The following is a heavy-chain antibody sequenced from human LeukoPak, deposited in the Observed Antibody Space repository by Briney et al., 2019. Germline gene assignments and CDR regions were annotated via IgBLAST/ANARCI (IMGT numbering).Heavy chain of an antibody. CDR1: GGSIGSYY. Sequence: SETLSLTCTVSGGSIGSYYWSWIRQPPGKGLEWIGYIYYSGSTNYNPSLKSRVTISVDTSKNQFSLKLSSVTAADTAVYYCARGAMVRGVITRFDPWGQGTLVTVSS. CDR3: ARGAMVRGVITRFDP. J-gene: IGHJ5*02. V-gene: IGHV4-59*01. D-gene: IGHD3-10*01. CDR2: IYYSGST.